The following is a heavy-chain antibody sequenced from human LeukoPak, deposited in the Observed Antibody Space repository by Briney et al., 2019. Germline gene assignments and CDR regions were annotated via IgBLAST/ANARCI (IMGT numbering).Heavy chain of an antibody. J-gene: IGHJ4*02. Sequence: ASVKVSGKASGYTFTSYAMNWVRPAPGQGLEWMGWINTYTGNPTYAQGFTGRFVFSLDTSVSTAYLQISSLKSEDTAVYYCARGNYGSGSYVDFDYWGQGTLVTVSS. V-gene: IGHV7-4-1*02. CDR1: GYTFTSYA. D-gene: IGHD3-10*01. CDR3: ARGNYGSGSYVDFDY. CDR2: INTYTGNP.